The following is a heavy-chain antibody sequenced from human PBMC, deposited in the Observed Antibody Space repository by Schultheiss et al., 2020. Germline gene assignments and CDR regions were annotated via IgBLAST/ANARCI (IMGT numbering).Heavy chain of an antibody. Sequence: ASVKVSCKASGYTFTSYAMHWVRQAPGQRLEWMGWINAGNGNTKYSQKFQGRVTITRDTSASTAYMELSRLRSDDTAVYYCAREGVLGCSSTSCYPHYYYYMDVWGKGTTVTVSS. CDR2: INAGNGNT. V-gene: IGHV1-3*01. CDR1: GYTFTSYA. CDR3: AREGVLGCSSTSCYPHYYYYMDV. J-gene: IGHJ6*03. D-gene: IGHD2-2*01.